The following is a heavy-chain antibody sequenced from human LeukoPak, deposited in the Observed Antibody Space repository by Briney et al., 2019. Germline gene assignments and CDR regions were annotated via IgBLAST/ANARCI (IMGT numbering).Heavy chain of an antibody. CDR2: ISSSGNT. D-gene: IGHD7-27*01. V-gene: IGHV4-39*07. J-gene: IGHJ4*02. Sequence: SETLSLTCTVSGGSTSSGNYYWGWIRQPPGKGLEWIGGISSSGNTYYNPSLKSRITISIDTSKNHFSLKLSSVTAADTAVYYCARAGSGYYFDFWGQGTLVTVSS. CDR3: ARAGSGYYFDF. CDR1: GGSTSSGNYY.